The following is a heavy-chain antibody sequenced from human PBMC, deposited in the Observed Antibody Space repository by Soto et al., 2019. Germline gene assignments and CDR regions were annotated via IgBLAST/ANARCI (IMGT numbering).Heavy chain of an antibody. CDR1: GYTFTSYA. V-gene: IGHV1-3*01. Sequence: GASVKVSCKASGYTFTSYAMHWVRQAPGQRLEWMGWINAGNGNTKYSQKFQGRVTITRDTSASTAYMELSSLRSEDTAVYYCARGVRSSGWYWFDPWGQGTLVTVSS. D-gene: IGHD6-19*01. CDR3: ARGVRSSGWYWFDP. J-gene: IGHJ5*02. CDR2: INAGNGNT.